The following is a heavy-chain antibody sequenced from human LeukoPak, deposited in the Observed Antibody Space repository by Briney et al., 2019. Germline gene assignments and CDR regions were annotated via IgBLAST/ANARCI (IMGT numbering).Heavy chain of an antibody. V-gene: IGHV3-49*04. D-gene: IGHD1-26*01. CDR3: TRDPGGQKDY. CDR2: IRSKAYGGTT. Sequence: SGGSLRLSCTASGFTFGDYAMSWVRQARGKGLKWVGFIRSKAYGGTTEYAASVNGRFTISRDDSKSIAYLQMNSLKTEDTAVYYCTRDPGGQKDYWGQGTLVTVSS. J-gene: IGHJ4*02. CDR1: GFTFGDYA.